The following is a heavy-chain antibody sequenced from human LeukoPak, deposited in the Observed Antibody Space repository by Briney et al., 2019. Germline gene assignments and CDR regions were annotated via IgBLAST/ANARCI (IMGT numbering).Heavy chain of an antibody. J-gene: IGHJ3*02. Sequence: SQTLSLTCTVSGGSISSGGYCWSWIRQHPGKGLEWIGEINHSGSTNYNPSLKSRVTISVDTSKNQFSLKLSSVTAADTAVYYCVVVSLPDAFDIWGRGTMVTVSS. CDR1: GGSISSGGYC. CDR2: INHSGST. D-gene: IGHD3-22*01. V-gene: IGHV4-30-2*01. CDR3: VVVSLPDAFDI.